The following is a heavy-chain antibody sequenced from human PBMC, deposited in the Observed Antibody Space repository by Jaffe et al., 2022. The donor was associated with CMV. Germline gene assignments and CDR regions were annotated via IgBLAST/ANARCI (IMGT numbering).Heavy chain of an antibody. CDR1: GGSFSGYY. CDR3: ARGAAEGNYYYYYGMDV. J-gene: IGHJ6*02. D-gene: IGHD6-13*01. CDR2: INHSGST. V-gene: IGHV4-34*01. Sequence: QVQLQQWGAGLLKPSETLSLTCAVYGGSFSGYYWSWIRQPPGKGLEWIGEINHSGSTNYNPSLKSRVTISVDTSKNQFSLKLSSVTAADTAVYYCARGAAEGNYYYYYGMDVWGQGTTVTVSS.